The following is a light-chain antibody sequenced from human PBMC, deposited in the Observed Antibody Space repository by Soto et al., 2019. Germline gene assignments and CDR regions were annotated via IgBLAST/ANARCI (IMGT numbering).Light chain of an antibody. CDR2: DAS. CDR3: QQHDSFSVT. Sequence: DIEMIQSASTRSASVGDRVTSACRASQSISSWLAWYQQKPGKAPKLLIYDASSLESGVPPRFSGSGSGTELTLTLSRLQPEDFATHYCQQHDSFSVTFAQGTKVDIK. J-gene: IGKJ1*01. CDR1: QSISSW. V-gene: IGKV1-5*01.